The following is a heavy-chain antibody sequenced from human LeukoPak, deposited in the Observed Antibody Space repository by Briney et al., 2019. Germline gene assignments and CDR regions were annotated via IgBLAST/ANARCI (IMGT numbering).Heavy chain of an antibody. CDR2: ISGSGGST. CDR1: GFTSSSYA. D-gene: IGHD6-13*01. CDR3: AKRFRPQLVFYVDY. V-gene: IGHV3-23*01. Sequence: GGSLRLSCAASGFTSSSYAMSWVRQAPGKGLEWVSAISGSGGSTYYADSVKGRFTISRDNSKNTLYLQMNSLRAEDTAVYYCAKRFRPQLVFYVDYWGQGTLVTVSS. J-gene: IGHJ4*02.